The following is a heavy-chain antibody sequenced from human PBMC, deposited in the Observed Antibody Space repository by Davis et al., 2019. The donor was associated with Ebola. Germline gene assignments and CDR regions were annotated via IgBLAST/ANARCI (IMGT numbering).Heavy chain of an antibody. Sequence: AASVKVSCKASGYTFTSYGISWVRQAPGQRLEWMGWINAGNGNTKYSQKFQGRVTITRDTSASTAYMELSSLRSEDTAVYYCARDSVTYNWNEDMGWFDPWGQGTLVTVSS. J-gene: IGHJ5*02. D-gene: IGHD1-1*01. V-gene: IGHV1-3*01. CDR3: ARDSVTYNWNEDMGWFDP. CDR2: INAGNGNT. CDR1: GYTFTSYG.